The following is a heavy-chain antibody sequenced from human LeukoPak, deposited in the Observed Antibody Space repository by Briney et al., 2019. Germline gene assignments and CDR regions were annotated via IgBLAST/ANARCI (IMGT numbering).Heavy chain of an antibody. J-gene: IGHJ4*02. CDR1: GFTFSSYS. CDR2: ISSSSSYI. D-gene: IGHD2-2*01. CDR3: ARDSLVVPAAVGNFDY. Sequence: PGGSLRLSCAASGFTFSSYSMNWVRQAPGKGLEWVSSISSSSSYIYYAGSVKGRFTISRDNAKNSLYLQMNSLRAEDTAVYYCARDSLVVPAAVGNFDYWGQGTLVTVSS. V-gene: IGHV3-21*01.